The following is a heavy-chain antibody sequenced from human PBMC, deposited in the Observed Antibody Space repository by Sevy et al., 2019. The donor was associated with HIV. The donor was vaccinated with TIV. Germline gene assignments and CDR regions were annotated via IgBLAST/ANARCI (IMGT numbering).Heavy chain of an antibody. V-gene: IGHV3-21*01. CDR3: VREYYDILTGYSPGFDY. D-gene: IGHD3-9*01. CDR2: ISSSSSYT. J-gene: IGHJ4*02. Sequence: GGSLRLSCAASGFTFSSYDMNWVRQAPGKGLEWVSSISSSSSYTYYADSMEGRFTISRDNAKNSLYLQMNSLRAEDTAVYYCVREYYDILTGYSPGFDYWGQGTLVTVSS. CDR1: GFTFSSYD.